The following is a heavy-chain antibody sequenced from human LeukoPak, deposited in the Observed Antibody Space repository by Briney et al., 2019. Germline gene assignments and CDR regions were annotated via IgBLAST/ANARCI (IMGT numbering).Heavy chain of an antibody. CDR3: AREADSGYYRTVDY. V-gene: IGHV3-30-3*01. Sequence: GGSLRLSCTASGFTLSRYGMHWVRQAPGKGLEWVGVMSYDGSERHYVDSVRGQFTISRDTSKNTLYLEMNSLKTEDTAVYYCAREADSGYYRTVDYWGQGTLVTVSS. CDR2: MSYDGSER. J-gene: IGHJ4*02. CDR1: GFTLSRYG. D-gene: IGHD3-10*01.